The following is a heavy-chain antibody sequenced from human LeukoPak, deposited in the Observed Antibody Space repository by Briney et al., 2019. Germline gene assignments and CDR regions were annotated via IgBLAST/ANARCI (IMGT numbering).Heavy chain of an antibody. J-gene: IGHJ5*02. CDR1: GGSISSSSYY. D-gene: IGHD2-15*01. CDR3: ARLAPATHWP. Sequence: SETLSLTCTVSGGSISSSSYYWGWIRQPPGKRLEWIGSIYYSGSTYYNPSLKSRVTISVDTSKNQFSLKLSSVTAADTAVYYCARLAPATHWPWGQGTLVTVSS. CDR2: IYYSGST. V-gene: IGHV4-39*01.